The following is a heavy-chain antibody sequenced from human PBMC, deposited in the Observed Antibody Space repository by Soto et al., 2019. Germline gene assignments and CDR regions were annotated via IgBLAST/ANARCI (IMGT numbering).Heavy chain of an antibody. CDR1: GYTFTSYD. CDR2: MNPNSGNT. CDR3: ARGGVIIGSHYYYYGMDV. J-gene: IGHJ6*02. Sequence: GASVKVSCKASGYTFTSYDINWVRQATGQGLEWMGWMNPNSGNTGYAQKFQGRVTMTRNTSISTAYMELSSLRSEDTAVYYCARGGVIIGSHYYYYGMDVWGQGTTVTVSS. V-gene: IGHV1-8*01. D-gene: IGHD2-15*01.